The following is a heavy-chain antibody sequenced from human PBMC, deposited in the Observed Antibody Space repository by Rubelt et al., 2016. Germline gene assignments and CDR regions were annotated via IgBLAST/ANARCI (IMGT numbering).Heavy chain of an antibody. Sequence: GANIKQDGSEKYYVDSVKGRFTISRDNAKNSLYLQMNSLRAEDTAVYYCAKDLGVVGVVITIFRDWGQGTLVTVSS. CDR3: AKDLGVVGVVITIFRD. J-gene: IGHJ4*02. CDR2: IKQDGSEK. D-gene: IGHD3-22*01. V-gene: IGHV3-7*03.